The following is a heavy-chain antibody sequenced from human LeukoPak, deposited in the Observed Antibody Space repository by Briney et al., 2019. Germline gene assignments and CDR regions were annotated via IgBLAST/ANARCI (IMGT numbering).Heavy chain of an antibody. CDR3: GRGGGGHKSLIEF. D-gene: IGHD3-10*01. Sequence: PGGSLRLSCAASGFTFTSYWMHWVRQAPGKGLVWVARMNSDGRSVSYADSVKGRFTISRDNAKNTVFLQMNSLGAEDTAVYYCGRGGGGHKSLIEFWGQGTLVTVSS. CDR2: MNSDGRSV. V-gene: IGHV3-74*01. J-gene: IGHJ4*02. CDR1: GFTFTSYW.